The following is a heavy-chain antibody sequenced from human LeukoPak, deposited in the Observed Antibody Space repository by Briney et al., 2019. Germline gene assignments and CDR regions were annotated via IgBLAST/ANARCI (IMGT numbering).Heavy chain of an antibody. Sequence: SQTLSLTCTVSGGSISSGGYYWSWSREHPGKGLGWIGDIYYSGSTYYNPSLKSRVTISVDTSKNQFSLKLSSVTAADTAVYYCARGSDGGYYYGMDVWGQGTTVTVSS. CDR2: IYYSGST. CDR3: ARGSDGGYYYGMDV. J-gene: IGHJ6*02. CDR1: GGSISSGGYY. V-gene: IGHV4-31*03. D-gene: IGHD3-10*01.